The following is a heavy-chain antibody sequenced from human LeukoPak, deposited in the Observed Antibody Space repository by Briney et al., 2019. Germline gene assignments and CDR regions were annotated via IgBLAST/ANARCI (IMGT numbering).Heavy chain of an antibody. V-gene: IGHV3-23*01. CDR1: GFTFSSYG. CDR3: AKVTWESRPPDCNS. Sequence: GGSLRLSCAVSGFTFSSYGMSWVRQAPGKGLEWVSAIRGSGDTALYADSVKGRFTISRDNFKNIVYLEMNSLRAEDTATYYCAKVTWESRPPDCNSWGPGTLVTVSS. J-gene: IGHJ4*02. D-gene: IGHD6-6*01. CDR2: IRGSGDTA.